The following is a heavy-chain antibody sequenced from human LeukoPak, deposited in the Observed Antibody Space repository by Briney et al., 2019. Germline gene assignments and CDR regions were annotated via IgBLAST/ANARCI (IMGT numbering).Heavy chain of an antibody. CDR2: INHSGST. CDR3: ARGDSSGWYAYFDY. J-gene: IGHJ4*02. CDR1: GGSFSGYY. D-gene: IGHD6-19*01. V-gene: IGHV4-34*01. Sequence: SETLSLTCAVYGGSFSGYYWSWIRQPPGKGLEWIGEINHSGSTNYNPSLKSRVTISVDTSKNQFSLKLSSVTAADTAVYYCARGDSSGWYAYFDYWGQGTLVTVSS.